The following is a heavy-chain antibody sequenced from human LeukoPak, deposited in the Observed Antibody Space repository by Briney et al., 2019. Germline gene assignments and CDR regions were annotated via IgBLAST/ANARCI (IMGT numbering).Heavy chain of an antibody. CDR2: INGSGVIT. V-gene: IGHV3-23*01. D-gene: IGHD3-16*01. J-gene: IGHJ4*02. CDR3: AKDSSQGGDYFYY. Sequence: PGGSLRLSCAASGITLSSYAMSWVRQAPGQGLEWASAINGSGVITYYTDSVKGRFTISRDNSKNTVYLQMNSLRAEDTAIYYCAKDSSQGGDYFYYWGQGTLVTVSS. CDR1: GITLSSYA.